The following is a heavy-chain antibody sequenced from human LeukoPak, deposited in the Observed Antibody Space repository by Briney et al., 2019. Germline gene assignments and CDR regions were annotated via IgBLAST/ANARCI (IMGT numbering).Heavy chain of an antibody. D-gene: IGHD6-19*01. J-gene: IGHJ5*02. CDR3: ARVPEGYSSGWYDN. CDR1: GGSISSGSYY. Sequence: SQTLSLTCTVSGGSISSGSYYWSWIRQPAGKGLEWIGRIYTSGSTNYNPSLKSRVTISVDTSKNQFSLKLSSVTAADMAVYYCARVPEGYSSGWYDNWGQGTLVTVSS. CDR2: IYTSGST. V-gene: IGHV4-61*02.